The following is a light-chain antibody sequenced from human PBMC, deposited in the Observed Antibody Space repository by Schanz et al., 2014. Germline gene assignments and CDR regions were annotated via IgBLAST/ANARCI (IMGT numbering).Light chain of an antibody. CDR1: SSDVGAYNY. V-gene: IGLV2-8*01. J-gene: IGLJ3*02. Sequence: QSALTQPPSASGSPGQSVTISCTGSSSDVGAYNYVSWYQQHPGKAPKLMIYEVSKRPSGVPDRFSGSKSGTSASLAITGLQAEDEGDYYCQSYDSSLSGWVFGGGTKLTVL. CDR3: QSYDSSLSGWV. CDR2: EVS.